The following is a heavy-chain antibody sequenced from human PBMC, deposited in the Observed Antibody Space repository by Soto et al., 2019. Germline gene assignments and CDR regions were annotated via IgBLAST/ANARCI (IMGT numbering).Heavy chain of an antibody. CDR1: GFSLSPSGMC. Sequence: VSGPTLVNPTRPLTLTCSFSGFSLSPSGMCVRWIRQPPEKALEWLALIDWGDDKYYSTSLKTRLTISKDTSKNQVVLTMTNMDPVDTATYYCARTLSPPVEMATNVGVWCPTFGFDPWGQGTLVTVSS. J-gene: IGHJ5*02. CDR3: ARTLSPPVEMATNVGVWCPTFGFDP. V-gene: IGHV2-70*01. CDR2: IDWGDDK. D-gene: IGHD5-12*01.